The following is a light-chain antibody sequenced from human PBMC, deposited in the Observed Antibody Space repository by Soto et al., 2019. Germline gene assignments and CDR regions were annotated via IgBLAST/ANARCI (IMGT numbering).Light chain of an antibody. Sequence: SYELTQPPSVSVSPGQTASITCSGDKLGYVSWFQQKPGQSPVLVLYHDSKRPSGIPERISGSNSGNTATLTISETQPMDEADYYCQAWDSNTVVFGGGTKLTVL. J-gene: IGLJ3*02. V-gene: IGLV3-1*01. CDR3: QAWDSNTVV. CDR2: HDS. CDR1: KLGY.